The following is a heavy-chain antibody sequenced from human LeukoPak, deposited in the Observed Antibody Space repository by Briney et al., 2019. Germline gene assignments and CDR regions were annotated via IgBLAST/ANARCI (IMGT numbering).Heavy chain of an antibody. CDR3: AKDIRYEDYAYDI. D-gene: IGHD2-2*01. CDR1: GFSFSSYD. CDR2: VNGRGAAT. Sequence: PGGSLRLSCAASGFSFSSYDMSWVRQGPGKGLEWVSSVNGRGAATFYADSVRGRFTISRDNSQNILFLKMNSLRVDDTAVSFCAKDIRYEDYAYDIWGQGTM. J-gene: IGHJ3*02. V-gene: IGHV3-23*01.